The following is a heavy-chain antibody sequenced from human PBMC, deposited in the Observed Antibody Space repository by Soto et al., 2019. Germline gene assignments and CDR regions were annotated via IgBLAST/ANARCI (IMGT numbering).Heavy chain of an antibody. CDR1: GYTFTSYG. CDR3: ARDRAPGYYGMDV. CDR2: ISAYNGNT. Sequence: QVQLVQSGAEVKKPGASVKVSCKASGYTFTSYGISWVRQAPGQGLEWMGWISAYNGNTNYAQKLQGRVTMTTDTPTSTAYMALRSLRSGDAAVYYCARDRAPGYYGMDVWGQGTTVTVYS. J-gene: IGHJ6*02. V-gene: IGHV1-18*01.